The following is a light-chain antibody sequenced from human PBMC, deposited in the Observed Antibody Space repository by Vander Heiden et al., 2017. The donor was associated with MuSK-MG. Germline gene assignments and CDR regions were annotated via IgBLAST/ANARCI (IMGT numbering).Light chain of an antibody. CDR1: QSVSSSY. J-gene: IGKJ4*01. V-gene: IGKV3-20*01. CDR2: GAS. Sequence: DIVLTQSPGTLSLSPAERATLSCRASQSVSSSYLAWYQQKPGQAPRLLIYGASSRDTGIPDRFSGSGSGTDFTLTISRLEPEDFAVYYCQQYGSSPLTFGGGTKVXIK. CDR3: QQYGSSPLT.